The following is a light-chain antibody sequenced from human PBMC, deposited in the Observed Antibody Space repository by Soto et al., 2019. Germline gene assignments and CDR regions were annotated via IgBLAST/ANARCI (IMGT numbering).Light chain of an antibody. CDR2: ATS. Sequence: EIVLTQSPATLSVSPGERATLSCRASQSVGNNFAWYQQKPGKAPRLLIFATSTMPSGVPARFSGSRSGTEFTLTLRTLQSKDFAVYYCQAYGDCPLTFGGGTKVEIE. CDR3: QAYGDCPLT. V-gene: IGKV3-15*01. J-gene: IGKJ4*01. CDR1: QSVGNN.